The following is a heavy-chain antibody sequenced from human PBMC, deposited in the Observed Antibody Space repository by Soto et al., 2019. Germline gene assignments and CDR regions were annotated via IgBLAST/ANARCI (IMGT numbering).Heavy chain of an antibody. D-gene: IGHD2-2*01. CDR2: IIPIFGTA. J-gene: IGHJ4*02. Sequence: SVKVSCKGSGGTFSSYAISWVRQAPGQGLEWMGGIIPIFGTANYAQKFQGRVTITADESTSTAYMELSSLRSEDTAVYYCAWLGYCSSTSCYDGTFDYWGQGTLVTVAS. CDR3: AWLGYCSSTSCYDGTFDY. CDR1: GGTFSSYA. V-gene: IGHV1-69*13.